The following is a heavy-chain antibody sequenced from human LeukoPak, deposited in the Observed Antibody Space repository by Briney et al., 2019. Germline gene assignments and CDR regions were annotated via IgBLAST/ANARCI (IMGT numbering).Heavy chain of an antibody. CDR3: AKDDYYDTSGYRD. J-gene: IGHJ4*02. Sequence: GGSLRLSCAASAFTFSSYSMNWVRQAPGKGLEWVSSISSSGSYIYYADSVKGRFTISRDNARKSLYLQMNSLRAEDTAVYYCAKDDYYDTSGYRDWGQGTLVTVSS. V-gene: IGHV3-21*01. CDR2: ISSSGSYI. CDR1: AFTFSSYS. D-gene: IGHD3-22*01.